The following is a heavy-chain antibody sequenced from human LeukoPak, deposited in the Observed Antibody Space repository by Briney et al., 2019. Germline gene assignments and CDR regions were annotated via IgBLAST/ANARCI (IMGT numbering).Heavy chain of an antibody. Sequence: GGSLRLSCAASGFTFSSYSMNWVRQAPGKGLEWVSYISSSSSTIYYADSVKGRFIISRYNAKNSLYLQMNSLRAEDTAVYYCARGDSSSWYEGFDYWGQGTLVTVSS. J-gene: IGHJ4*02. CDR2: ISSSSSTI. V-gene: IGHV3-48*04. CDR1: GFTFSSYS. CDR3: ARGDSSSWYEGFDY. D-gene: IGHD6-13*01.